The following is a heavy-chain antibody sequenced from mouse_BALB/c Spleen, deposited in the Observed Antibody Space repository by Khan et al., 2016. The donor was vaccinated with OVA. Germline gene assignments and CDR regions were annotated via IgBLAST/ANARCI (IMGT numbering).Heavy chain of an antibody. CDR1: GYTFPEYT. Sequence: EVQLQQSGPELVKPGASVKISCKTSGYTFPEYTVHWVKQSLGKSLDWIGVINPKNGGTAYNQKFKGKATLAVDKSSSTAYMEFRNLNSEDSAVYYCARDAGRYWGQGTSVTVAS. J-gene: IGHJ4*01. CDR2: INPKNGGT. CDR3: ARDAGRY. D-gene: IGHD3-3*01. V-gene: IGHV1-18*01.